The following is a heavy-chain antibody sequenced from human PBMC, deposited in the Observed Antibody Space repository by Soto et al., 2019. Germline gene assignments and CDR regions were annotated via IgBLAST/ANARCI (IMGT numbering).Heavy chain of an antibody. CDR2: IIPIFGTA. CDR1: GGTFSSYA. Sequence: ASVKVSCKASGGTFSSYAISWVRQAPGQGLEWMGGIIPIFGTANYAQKFQGRVTITADKSTSTAYMELSSLRSEDTAVYYCARPDEYSSSSDYYYGMEVWGQGTTVTVSS. CDR3: ARPDEYSSSSDYYYGMEV. V-gene: IGHV1-69*06. D-gene: IGHD6-6*01. J-gene: IGHJ6*02.